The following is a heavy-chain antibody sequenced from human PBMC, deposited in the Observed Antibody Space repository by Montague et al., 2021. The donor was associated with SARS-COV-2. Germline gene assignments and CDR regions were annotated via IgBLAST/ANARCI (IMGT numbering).Heavy chain of an antibody. CDR3: ARGHQGATMIVVVMVGEQYYFDY. D-gene: IGHD3-22*01. V-gene: IGHV4-34*01. CDR2: INHRGST. J-gene: IGHJ4*02. CDR1: GESFSGYY. Sequence: SETLSLTCAVYGESFSGYYWTWIRQPPGKGLEWIGEINHRGSTKSNPSLKSRVTISVDTSKNQFSLRLSSVTAADTAVYYCARGHQGATMIVVVMVGEQYYFDYWGQGTLVTVSS.